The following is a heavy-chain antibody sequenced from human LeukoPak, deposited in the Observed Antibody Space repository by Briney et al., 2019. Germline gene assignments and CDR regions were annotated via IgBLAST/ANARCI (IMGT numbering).Heavy chain of an antibody. CDR3: ARERPSYYDILTGYYPRSLPYYFDY. Sequence: SETLSLTCAVYGGSFSGYYWSWIRQPPGRGLEWIGEINHSGSTNYNPSLKSRVTISVDTSKNQFSLKLSSVTAADTAVYYCARERPSYYDILTGYYPRSLPYYFDYWGQGTLVAVSS. CDR2: INHSGST. J-gene: IGHJ4*02. D-gene: IGHD3-9*01. V-gene: IGHV4-34*01. CDR1: GGSFSGYY.